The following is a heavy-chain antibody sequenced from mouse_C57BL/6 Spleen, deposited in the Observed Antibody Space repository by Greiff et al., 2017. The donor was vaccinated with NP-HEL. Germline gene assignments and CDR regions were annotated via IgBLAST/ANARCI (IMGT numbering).Heavy chain of an antibody. Sequence: QVQLQQPGAELVKPGASVKVSCKASGYTITSYWMHWVKQRPGQGLEWIGRIYPSDSDTNYNQKFKGKATLTVDKSSSTAYMELSSLTSEDSAVYDCAIGGYYAMDYWGQGTSVTVSS. CDR2: IYPSDSDT. CDR3: AIGGYYAMDY. D-gene: IGHD1-1*02. J-gene: IGHJ4*01. V-gene: IGHV1-74*01. CDR1: GYTITSYW.